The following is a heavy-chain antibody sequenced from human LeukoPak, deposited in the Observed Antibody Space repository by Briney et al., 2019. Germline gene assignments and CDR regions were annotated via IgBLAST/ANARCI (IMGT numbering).Heavy chain of an antibody. CDR1: XFSFSXYG. V-gene: IGHV3-33*01. D-gene: IGHD5-12*01. CDR3: ARSGDGYNWVDY. CDR2: IWSDASNT. J-gene: IGHJ4*02. Sequence: LRLSCAASXFSFSXYGMHWVRQAPGKGLEGVAVIWSDASNTYYADSVKGRFTISRDNSRNTLYLQMNSLRIEDTAVYYCARSGDGYNWVDYWGQGTLVTVSS.